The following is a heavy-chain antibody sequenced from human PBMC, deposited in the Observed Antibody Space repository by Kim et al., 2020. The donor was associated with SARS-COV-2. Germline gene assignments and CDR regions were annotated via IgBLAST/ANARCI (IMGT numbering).Heavy chain of an antibody. CDR3: AKLIVGGRSESFDC. D-gene: IGHD1-26*01. J-gene: IGHJ4*02. Sequence: GGSLRLSCVASGFTFSTYGMHWVRQAPGKGLEWVAVISHDGSSQYYVDSVKGRFTISRDNSKNTVYLQMSSLRSDDTGIYYCAKLIVGGRSESFDCWGQGTLVIVSS. V-gene: IGHV3-30*18. CDR1: GFTFSTYG. CDR2: ISHDGSSQ.